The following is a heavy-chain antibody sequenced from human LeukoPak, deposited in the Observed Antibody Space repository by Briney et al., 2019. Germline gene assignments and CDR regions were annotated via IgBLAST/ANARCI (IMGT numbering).Heavy chain of an antibody. CDR3: ARSGGSGFQFDS. V-gene: IGHV4-4*07. CDR1: GGSIGPYY. J-gene: IGHJ4*02. CDR2: SYTTGST. D-gene: IGHD3-16*01. Sequence: PSETLSLTCTVSGGSIGPYYWSWLRQPAGKALEWIGRSYTTGSTNYNPSLKSRVTMSLDTSKNQFSLKLSSVTAADTAVYYCARSGGSGFQFDSWGQGTLVTVSS.